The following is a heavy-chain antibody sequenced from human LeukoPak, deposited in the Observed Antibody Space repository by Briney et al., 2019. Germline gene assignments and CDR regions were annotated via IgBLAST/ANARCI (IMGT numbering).Heavy chain of an antibody. CDR3: AKDIAAASTWYFDY. CDR2: ISWNSGSI. Sequence: GGSLRLSCAASGFTFDDYAMHWVRQAPGKGLEWVSGISWNSGSIGYADSVKGRFTISRDDAKNSLYLQMNSLRAEDMALYYCAKDIAAASTWYFDYWGQGTLVTVSP. D-gene: IGHD6-13*01. J-gene: IGHJ4*02. CDR1: GFTFDDYA. V-gene: IGHV3-9*03.